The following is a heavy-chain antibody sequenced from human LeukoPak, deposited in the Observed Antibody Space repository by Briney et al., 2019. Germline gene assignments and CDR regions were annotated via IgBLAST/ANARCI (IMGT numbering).Heavy chain of an antibody. CDR1: GFTFSSYA. CDR3: AKSPEVSVVVTALDS. V-gene: IGHV3-23*01. D-gene: IGHD3-22*01. J-gene: IGHJ4*02. CDR2: ISGSGGST. Sequence: PGGSLRLSCAASGFTFSSYAMSWVRQAPGKGLEWVSAISGSGGSTYYADSVKGRFTISRDNSKNTLYLQMNSLRAEDTAVYYCAKSPEVSVVVTALDSWGQGTLVTVSS.